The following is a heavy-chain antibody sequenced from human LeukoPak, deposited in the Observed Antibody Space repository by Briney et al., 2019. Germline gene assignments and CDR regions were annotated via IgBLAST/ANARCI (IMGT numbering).Heavy chain of an antibody. V-gene: IGHV4-4*02. D-gene: IGHD3-10*01. CDR1: GGSISSSNW. J-gene: IGHJ5*02. Sequence: PSETLSLTCAVSGGSISSSNWWSWVRQPPGKGLEWIGEIYHSGSTNYNPSLKSRVTISVDTSKNQFSLKLSSVTAADTAVYYCARQTRRVLLWFGEYNWFDPWGQGTLVTVSS. CDR3: ARQTRRVLLWFGEYNWFDP. CDR2: IYHSGST.